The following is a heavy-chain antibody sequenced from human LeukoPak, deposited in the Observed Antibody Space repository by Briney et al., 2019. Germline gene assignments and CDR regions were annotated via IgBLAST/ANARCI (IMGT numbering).Heavy chain of an antibody. D-gene: IGHD6-19*01. V-gene: IGHV3-23*01. Sequence: RGSLRLSCEASGFTFSSYAMSWVRQAPGKGLEWVSAVSGSGGSTYYADSVKGRFTISRDNSKNTLYLQMNSLRAEDTAVYYCAKETTVAGGGGFDYWGQGTLVTVSS. CDR2: VSGSGGST. CDR1: GFTFSSYA. J-gene: IGHJ4*02. CDR3: AKETTVAGGGGFDY.